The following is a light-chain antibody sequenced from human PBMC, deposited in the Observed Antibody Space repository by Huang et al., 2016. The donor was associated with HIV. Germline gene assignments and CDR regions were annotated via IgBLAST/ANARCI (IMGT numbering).Light chain of an antibody. Sequence: DILLTQSPSSLSASVGDRVTITCRASQNINTYLNWYQQKPGKAPNLLIHSASTLQTGVPSRFSGSGSGTEFTLTVNSPQPEDSATYYCQQGYSALITFGQGTRL. CDR3: QQGYSALIT. V-gene: IGKV1-39*01. CDR1: QNINTY. J-gene: IGKJ5*01. CDR2: SAS.